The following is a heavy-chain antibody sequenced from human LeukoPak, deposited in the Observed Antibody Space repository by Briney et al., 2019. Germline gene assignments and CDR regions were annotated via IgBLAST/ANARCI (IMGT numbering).Heavy chain of an antibody. V-gene: IGHV1-2*06. Sequence: TSVKVSCKASGYTLTAYYLHWVRQAPGQGLEWMGRINPNSGGTTYAQKFQGRVTMTRDTSIGTAYMELSSLRSDDTAVYYCARPYYESSGLYVDAFDIWGQGTMVTVSS. CDR1: GYTLTAYY. CDR3: ARPYYESSGLYVDAFDI. J-gene: IGHJ3*02. D-gene: IGHD3-22*01. CDR2: INPNSGGT.